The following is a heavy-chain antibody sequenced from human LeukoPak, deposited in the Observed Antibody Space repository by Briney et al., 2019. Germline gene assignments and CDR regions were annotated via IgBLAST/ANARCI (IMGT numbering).Heavy chain of an antibody. CDR3: ASPSSGSYWMGSYYYYGMDV. V-gene: IGHV3-53*01. D-gene: IGHD1-26*01. Sequence: PGGSLRLSCAASGFTVSSNYMSWVRQAPGKGLEWVSVIYSGGSTYYADSVKGRFTISRDNSKNTLYLQMNSLRAEDTAVYYCASPSSGSYWMGSYYYYGMDVWGQGTTVTVSS. CDR2: IYSGGST. CDR1: GFTVSSNY. J-gene: IGHJ6*02.